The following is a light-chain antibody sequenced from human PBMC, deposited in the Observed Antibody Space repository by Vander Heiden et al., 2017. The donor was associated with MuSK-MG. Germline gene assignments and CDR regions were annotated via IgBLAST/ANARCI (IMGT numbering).Light chain of an antibody. CDR1: SSDIGGYNY. Sequence: QPALTPSAPVSGSPGPSITISCTGTSSDIGGYNYVSWYQQHPGKAPKLMIYDVTNRPSGVSNRFSGSKSGNTASLTISGLQAEDEADYYCTSYASSSTLVFGGGTKLTVL. CDR2: DVT. CDR3: TSYASSSTLV. V-gene: IGLV2-14*03. J-gene: IGLJ3*02.